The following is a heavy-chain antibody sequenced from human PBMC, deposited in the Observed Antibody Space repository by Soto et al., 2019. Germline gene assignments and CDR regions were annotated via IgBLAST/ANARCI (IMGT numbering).Heavy chain of an antibody. CDR3: ARDTDNGDSNDY. J-gene: IGHJ4*02. D-gene: IGHD4-17*01. Sequence: GASVKVSCKASGGTFSSYAISWVRQAPGQGLEWMGGIIPIFGTANYAQKFQGRVTITADESTSTAYMELSSLRSEDTAVYYCARDTDNGDSNDYWGQGTLVTVSS. CDR1: GGTFSSYA. V-gene: IGHV1-69*13. CDR2: IIPIFGTA.